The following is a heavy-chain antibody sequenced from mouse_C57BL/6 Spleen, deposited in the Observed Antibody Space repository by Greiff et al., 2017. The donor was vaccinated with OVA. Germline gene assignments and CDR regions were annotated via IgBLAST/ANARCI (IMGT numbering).Heavy chain of an antibody. CDR1: GFTFSSYA. J-gene: IGHJ2*01. V-gene: IGHV5-4*01. CDR2: ISDGGSYT. Sequence: EVQGVESGGGLVKPGGSLKLSCAASGFTFSSYAMSWVRQTPEKRLEWVATISDGGSYTYYPDNVKGRFTISRDNAKNNLYLQMSHLKSEDTAMYYCARDQLAFDYWGQGTTLTVSS. D-gene: IGHD3-1*01. CDR3: ARDQLAFDY.